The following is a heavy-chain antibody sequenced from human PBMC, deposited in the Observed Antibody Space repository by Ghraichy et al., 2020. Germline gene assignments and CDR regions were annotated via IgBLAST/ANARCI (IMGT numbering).Heavy chain of an antibody. D-gene: IGHD6-13*01. V-gene: IGHV3-23*01. J-gene: IGHJ6*02. Sequence: LSLTCAASGFTFSNYVMTWVRQSPGKGLEWVSGISGSGGSTDYTESLKGRFTIARDNSKNTLILQMNSLRAEDPAVYYCAKGIAAGTTTISYYYNGMDIWCQGPKVTVS. CDR3: AKGIAAGTTTISYYYNGMDI. CDR1: GFTFSNYV. CDR2: ISGSGGST.